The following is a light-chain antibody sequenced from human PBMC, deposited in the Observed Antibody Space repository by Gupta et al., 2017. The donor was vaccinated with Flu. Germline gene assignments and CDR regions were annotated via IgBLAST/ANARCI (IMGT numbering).Light chain of an antibody. Sequence: QSALTQPASVSGSPGQSIIISCTGTGSDVGGYNYVSWYQQHPGKAPKVMIYQVSHRPAGVANRFSASKSGNTASLTISGLQAEDEADYYCSSYTSGTTVVFGGGTKLTVL. J-gene: IGLJ2*01. CDR2: QVS. CDR3: SSYTSGTTVV. CDR1: GSDVGGYNY. V-gene: IGLV2-14*01.